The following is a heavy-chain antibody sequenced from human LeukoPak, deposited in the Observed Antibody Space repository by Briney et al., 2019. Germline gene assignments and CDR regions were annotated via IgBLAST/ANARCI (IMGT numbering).Heavy chain of an antibody. Sequence: PGESLKISCKGSGYSFTSYWTGRVPQMPGKGLEWMGIIYPGDSDTRYSPSFQGQVTISADKSISTAYLQWSSLKASDTAMYYSAARDDYYDSSGYYYWGQGTLATVSS. J-gene: IGHJ4*02. CDR1: GYSFTSYW. CDR3: AARDDYYDSSGYYY. V-gene: IGHV5-51*01. CDR2: IYPGDSDT. D-gene: IGHD3-22*01.